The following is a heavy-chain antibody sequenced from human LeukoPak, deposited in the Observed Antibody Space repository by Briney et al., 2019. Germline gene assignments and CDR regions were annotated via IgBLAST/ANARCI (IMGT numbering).Heavy chain of an antibody. D-gene: IGHD6-13*01. V-gene: IGHV4-4*07. CDR3: ARDFVVAAAGSPT. Sequence: SETLSLTCTVSGGSISSYYWSWIRQPAGKGLEWIGRIYTSGSTNYNPSLKSRVTISVDTSKNQFSLKLSSVTAADTAVYYCARDFVVAAAGSPTWGQGTLVTVSS. CDR2: IYTSGST. J-gene: IGHJ5*02. CDR1: GGSISSYY.